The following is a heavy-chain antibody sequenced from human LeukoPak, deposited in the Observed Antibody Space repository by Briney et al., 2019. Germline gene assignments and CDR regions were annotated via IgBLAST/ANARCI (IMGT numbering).Heavy chain of an antibody. CDR2: IKYDGNEE. CDR3: KSGGAAPGSFDY. J-gene: IGHJ4*02. V-gene: IGHV3-7*01. Sequence: GGSLRLSCAASGFTFSNHWMSWMRQAPGKGLEWVANIKYDGNEEYYVDSLKGRFTISRDNAKSSLYLQLNSLRVEDTAVYYCKSGGAAPGSFDYWGQGTLVTASP. D-gene: IGHD1-1*01. CDR1: GFTFSNHW.